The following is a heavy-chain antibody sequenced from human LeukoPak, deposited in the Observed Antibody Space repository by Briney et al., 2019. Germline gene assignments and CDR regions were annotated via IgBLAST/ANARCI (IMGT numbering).Heavy chain of an antibody. CDR1: GGSISDYY. CDR3: ARRSDSGSDDGEDYFDY. Sequence: SETLSLTCTVSGGSISDYYWSWIQQPPGKGLEWIGSMYYDGSTYYNPSLKSRVTISVDTSKNQFSLKLTSVTAADTAVYFCARRSDSGSDDGEDYFDYWGRGTLVTVSS. CDR2: MYYDGST. D-gene: IGHD1-26*01. V-gene: IGHV4-59*05. J-gene: IGHJ4*02.